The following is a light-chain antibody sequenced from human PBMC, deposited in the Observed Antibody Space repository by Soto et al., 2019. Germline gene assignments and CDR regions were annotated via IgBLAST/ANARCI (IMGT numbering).Light chain of an antibody. J-gene: IGKJ4*01. CDR2: GVS. CDR3: QQYNTWPLT. CDR1: QSVLSN. Sequence: IVMTQSPATLSVSPGERVTLSCRASQSVLSNFAWYQQKPGQAPRLLIYGVSTRATGVPVRFSGSGSGTEFTLTISSLQSEDFAVYYCQQYNTWPLTFGGGTKVEIK. V-gene: IGKV3-15*01.